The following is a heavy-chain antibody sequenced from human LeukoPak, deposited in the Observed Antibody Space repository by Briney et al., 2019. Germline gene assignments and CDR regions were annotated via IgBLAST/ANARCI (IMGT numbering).Heavy chain of an antibody. V-gene: IGHV4-39*01. J-gene: IGHJ3*02. CDR3: ATSRYYYDSSGYYNGAAFDI. D-gene: IGHD3-22*01. Sequence: SETLSLTCTVSGGSISSSSYYWGWIRQPPGKGLEWIGSIYYSGSTYYNPSLKSRVTIYVDTSKNQFSLKLSSVPAADTAVYYCATSRYYYDSSGYYNGAAFDIWGQGTMVTVSS. CDR2: IYYSGST. CDR1: GGSISSSSYY.